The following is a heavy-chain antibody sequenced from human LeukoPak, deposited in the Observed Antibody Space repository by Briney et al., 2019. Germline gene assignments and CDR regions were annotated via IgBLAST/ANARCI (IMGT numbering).Heavy chain of an antibody. D-gene: IGHD2/OR15-2a*01. J-gene: IGHJ3*02. V-gene: IGHV3-64*01. CDR3: ASFHVDAFDI. CDR2: ISSNGGST. CDR1: GFTFSSYA. Sequence: PGGSLRLSCAASGFTFSSYAMHWVRQAPGKGLEYVSAISSNGGSTYYANSVKGRFTISRDNSKNTLYLQMGSLRAEDMAVYYCASFHVDAFDIWGQGTMVTVSS.